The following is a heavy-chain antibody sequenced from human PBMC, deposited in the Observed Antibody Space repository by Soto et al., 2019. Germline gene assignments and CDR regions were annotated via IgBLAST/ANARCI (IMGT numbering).Heavy chain of an antibody. V-gene: IGHV3-72*01. Sequence: EVQLVESGGGLVQPGGSLRLSCVASGLSISDYYMDWVRQAPGKEMEWIGRSRDKTRGYSTEFAASVKGRFTVSRDDSKNSLYLQLNILKTDDTAVYYCIRSQQLVMGHYYFDSWGQGTLVTVSS. CDR1: GLSISDYY. CDR2: SRDKTRGYST. D-gene: IGHD6-13*01. CDR3: IRSQQLVMGHYYFDS. J-gene: IGHJ4*02.